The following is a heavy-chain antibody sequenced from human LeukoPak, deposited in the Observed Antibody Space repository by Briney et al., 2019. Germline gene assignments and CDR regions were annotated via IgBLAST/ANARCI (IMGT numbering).Heavy chain of an antibody. CDR2: IYHSGST. CDR1: GGSISSSNW. D-gene: IGHD3-22*01. J-gene: IGHJ4*02. V-gene: IGHV4-4*02. CDR3: ARSYYYDSSGYYVGY. Sequence: PSGTLSLTCAVSGGSISSSNWWSWVRQPPGKGLEWIGEIYHSGSTNYNPSLKSRVTISVDKSKNQFSLKLNSVTAADTAMYYCARSYYYDSSGYYVGYWGQGTLVTVSS.